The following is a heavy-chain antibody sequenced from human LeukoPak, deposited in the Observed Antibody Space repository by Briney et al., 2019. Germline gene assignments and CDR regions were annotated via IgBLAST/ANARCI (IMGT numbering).Heavy chain of an antibody. D-gene: IGHD1-7*01. CDR1: GGSISSSSYY. V-gene: IGHV4-39*07. CDR2: IYYSGST. Sequence: SETLSLTCTVSGGSISSSSYYWGWIRQPPGKGLEWIGSIYYSGSTYYNPSLKSRVTISVDTSKNQFSLKLSSVTAADTAVYYCARANWNYGLVDDYYYMDVWGKGTTVTVSS. J-gene: IGHJ6*03. CDR3: ARANWNYGLVDDYYYMDV.